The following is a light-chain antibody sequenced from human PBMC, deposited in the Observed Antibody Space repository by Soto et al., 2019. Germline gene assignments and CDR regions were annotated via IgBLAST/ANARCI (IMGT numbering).Light chain of an antibody. J-gene: IGKJ3*01. CDR3: EKFGRSPGFT. V-gene: IGKV3-20*01. Sequence: EIVLTQSPGTLSLSPGERATLSCRASQSINSRYLAWYQQKPGQAPRLLIYGASSRATGIPDRFSGSGSAPDLHLTKSRQEPEDVGVYYCEKFGRSPGFTFGPGTIVDIK. CDR1: QSINSRY. CDR2: GAS.